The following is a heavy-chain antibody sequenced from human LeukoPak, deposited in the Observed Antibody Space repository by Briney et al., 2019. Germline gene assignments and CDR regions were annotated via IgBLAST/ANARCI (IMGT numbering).Heavy chain of an antibody. V-gene: IGHV3-20*04. CDR1: RFTFSRYW. D-gene: IGHD3-22*01. Sequence: GGSLRLSCAASRFTFSRYWMHWVRQAPGKGLEWVSGINWDGGSTGYADSVKGRFTISRDNAKNSLYLQMNSLRAEDTALYYCARGEDSPFDYWGQGTLVTVSS. J-gene: IGHJ4*02. CDR3: ARGEDSPFDY. CDR2: INWDGGST.